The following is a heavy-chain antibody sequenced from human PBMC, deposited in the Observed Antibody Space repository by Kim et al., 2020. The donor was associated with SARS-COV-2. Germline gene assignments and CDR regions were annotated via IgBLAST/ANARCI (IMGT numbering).Heavy chain of an antibody. CDR3: AKSYYYGSGVFDY. V-gene: IGHV3-23*01. J-gene: IGHJ4*02. Sequence: YADSVKGRFTIARDSSKNTLYLQRNSLRAEDTAIYYCAKSYYYGSGVFDYWGQGTLVTVSS. D-gene: IGHD3-10*01.